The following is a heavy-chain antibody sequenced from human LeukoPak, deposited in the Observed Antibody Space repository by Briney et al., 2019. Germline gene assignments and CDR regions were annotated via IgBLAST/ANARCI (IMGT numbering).Heavy chain of an antibody. CDR1: GYTFTSYY. Sequence: ASVKVSFKASGYTFTSYYMHWVRQAPGQGLEWMGIINPSSGKINYAQKFQGRVTMTRDTSTSTVYMELSSLRSDDTAVYYCARDLASSGYYWDWGQGTLVTASS. J-gene: IGHJ4*02. D-gene: IGHD3-22*01. V-gene: IGHV1-46*01. CDR2: INPSSGKI. CDR3: ARDLASSGYYWD.